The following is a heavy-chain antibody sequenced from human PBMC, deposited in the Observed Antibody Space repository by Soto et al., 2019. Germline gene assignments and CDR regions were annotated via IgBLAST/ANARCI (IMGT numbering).Heavy chain of an antibody. D-gene: IGHD5-18*01. CDR3: AREGYSYEGMDV. V-gene: IGHV1-3*05. J-gene: IGHJ6*02. Sequence: QVSLVQSGAEEKKPGASVEVSCKASGYTFTSYAMHWVRQAPGQSLEWMGWINTGNGNTKYSQKFQGRVTITRDTSATTAYMGLSSLRSEDTAVYYCAREGYSYEGMDVWGQGTTVTVSS. CDR1: GYTFTSYA. CDR2: INTGNGNT.